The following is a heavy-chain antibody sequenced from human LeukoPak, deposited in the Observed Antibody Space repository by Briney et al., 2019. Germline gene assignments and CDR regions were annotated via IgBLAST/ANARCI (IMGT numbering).Heavy chain of an antibody. J-gene: IGHJ4*02. Sequence: PSETLSLTCTVSGGSIRSSSYYWGWIRQPPGKGLEWIGSIYYSGSTYYNPSLKSRVTISVDTSKNQFSLKLSSVTAADTAVYYCSFYGGNSDGDYFDYWGQGTLDTVSS. V-gene: IGHV4-39*07. CDR2: IYYSGST. D-gene: IGHD4-23*01. CDR1: GGSIRSSSYY. CDR3: SFYGGNSDGDYFDY.